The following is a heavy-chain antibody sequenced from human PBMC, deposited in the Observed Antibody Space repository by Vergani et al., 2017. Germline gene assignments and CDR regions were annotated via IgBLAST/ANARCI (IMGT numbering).Heavy chain of an antibody. CDR2: IYYSGST. CDR3: ARGIRPRGYSYAHGRSFDY. Sequence: QLQLQESGPGLVKPSETLSLTCTVSGGSISSSSYYWGWIRQPPGKGLEWIGSIYYSGSTNYNPSLKSRVTISVDTSKNQFSLKLSSVTAADTAVYYCARGIRPRGYSYAHGRSFDYWGQGTLVTVSS. CDR1: GGSISSSSYY. V-gene: IGHV4-39*07. J-gene: IGHJ4*02. D-gene: IGHD5-18*01.